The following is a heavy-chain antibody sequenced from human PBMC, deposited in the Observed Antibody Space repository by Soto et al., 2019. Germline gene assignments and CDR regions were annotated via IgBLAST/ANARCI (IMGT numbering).Heavy chain of an antibody. V-gene: IGHV4-59*01. CDR2: TYHRGSA. J-gene: IGHJ4*02. D-gene: IGHD3-16*02. Sequence: PSETLSLTCSVSGVSISSYFWSLIRQPPGRGLEWIGDTYHRGSANYSPSLKSRVAISLDTSENKFSLKVNSVTAADTAVYYCARIGGYHGPLDYWGQGTQVTVSS. CDR1: GVSISSYF. CDR3: ARIGGYHGPLDY.